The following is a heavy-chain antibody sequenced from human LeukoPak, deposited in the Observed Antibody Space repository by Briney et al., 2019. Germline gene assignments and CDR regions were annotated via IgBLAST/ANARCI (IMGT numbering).Heavy chain of an antibody. J-gene: IGHJ4*02. V-gene: IGHV3-30*03. CDR3: ARYTTAAAQGFYFDY. CDR2: ISYDGSNK. D-gene: IGHD6-13*01. Sequence: GGSLRLSCAASGFTFSSYGMHWARQAPGKGLEWVAVISYDGSNKYYADSVKGRFTISRDNSKNTLYLQMNSLRAEDTAVYYCARYTTAAAQGFYFDYWGQGTLVTVSS. CDR1: GFTFSSYG.